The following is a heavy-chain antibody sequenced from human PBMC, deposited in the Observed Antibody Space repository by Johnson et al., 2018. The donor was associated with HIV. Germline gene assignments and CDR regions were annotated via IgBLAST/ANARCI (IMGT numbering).Heavy chain of an antibody. CDR3: AKGDGGGDCYVYAFDM. Sequence: QMLLVESGGGVVQPGGSLRLSCAASGFTFSSYGMHWVRQAPGKGLEWVAVIWDDGSNQYYANSVKVRFNISRDNSKNTLYLQMNSLSAEDTAVYYCAKGDGGGDCYVYAFDMWGQGTMVTVSS. V-gene: IGHV3-30*02. J-gene: IGHJ3*02. CDR1: GFTFSSYG. CDR2: IWDDGSNQ. D-gene: IGHD2-21*01.